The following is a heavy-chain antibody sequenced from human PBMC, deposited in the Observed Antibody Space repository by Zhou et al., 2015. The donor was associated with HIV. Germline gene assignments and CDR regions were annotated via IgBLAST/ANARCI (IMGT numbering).Heavy chain of an antibody. CDR1: GFNIDDYT. J-gene: IGHJ6*03. CDR3: ARLGEYDFRSRSGSFFYYMDV. CDR2: IYSGGLT. D-gene: IGHD3-3*01. V-gene: IGHV3-43*01. Sequence: EVQLEQSGGVVVQPGGSLRLSCAASGFNIDDYTIHWVRQAPGKGLEFVSIIYSGGLTYDADSVKGRVTISRDNAKNTLLLQMDSLTADDTAVYFCARLGEYDFRSRSGSFFYYMDVWGRGTAVTVS.